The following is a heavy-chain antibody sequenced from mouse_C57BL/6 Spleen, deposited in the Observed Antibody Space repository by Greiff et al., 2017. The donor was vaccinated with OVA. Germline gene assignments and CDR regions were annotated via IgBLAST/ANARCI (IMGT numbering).Heavy chain of an antibody. CDR2: INPNNGGT. D-gene: IGHD2-3*01. V-gene: IGHV1-26*01. CDR1: GYTFTDYY. CDR3: ARIYDGYYGFAD. J-gene: IGHJ3*01. Sequence: VQLQQSGPELVKPGASVKISCKASGYTFTDYYMNWVKQSHGKSLEWIGDINPNNGGTSYNQKFKGKATLTVDKSSSTAYMELRSLTSEDSAVYYCARIYDGYYGFADWGQGTLVTVSA.